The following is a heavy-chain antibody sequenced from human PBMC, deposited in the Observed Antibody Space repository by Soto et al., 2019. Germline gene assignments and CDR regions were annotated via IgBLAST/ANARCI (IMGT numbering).Heavy chain of an antibody. V-gene: IGHV3-49*03. D-gene: IGHD3-10*01. J-gene: IGHJ6*03. CDR1: GFTFGDYA. Sequence: GGSLRLSCTTSGFTFGDYAMSWFRQPPGKGLEWVGFIGSEGYGGTTDYAASVKGRFTISRDDSQSIAYLQMSTLKIEDTAVYYCAGGQPHFSYYYMDVWGKGTTVTVSS. CDR2: IGSEGYGGTT. CDR3: AGGQPHFSYYYMDV.